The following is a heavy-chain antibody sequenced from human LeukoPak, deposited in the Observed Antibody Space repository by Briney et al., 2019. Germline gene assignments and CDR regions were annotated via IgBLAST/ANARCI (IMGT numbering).Heavy chain of an antibody. CDR2: ISSISGTI. CDR1: GFTFSSYS. J-gene: IGHJ4*02. V-gene: IGHV3-48*01. Sequence: GGSLRLSCAASGFTFSSYSMNWVRQAPGKGLEWVSYISSISGTIHYADSVKGRFTVSRDNAKNSLSLQMNSLRAEDTAVYYCARVAGLVDYWGQGTLVTVST. D-gene: IGHD3-9*01. CDR3: ARVAGLVDY.